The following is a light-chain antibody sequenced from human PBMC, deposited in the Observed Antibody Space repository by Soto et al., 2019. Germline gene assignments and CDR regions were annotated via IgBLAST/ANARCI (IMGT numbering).Light chain of an antibody. CDR1: TSNIGSNT. V-gene: IGLV1-44*01. CDR2: NNS. J-gene: IGLJ1*01. Sequence: QSVLTQPPSASGTPGQRVTISCSGSTSNIGSNTVNWYQKLPGTAPKLLVYNNSQRPSGVPDRFSGSKSGTSASLAISGLQSEDEADYYCAAWDDSLNGYVFGTGTKVTVL. CDR3: AAWDDSLNGYV.